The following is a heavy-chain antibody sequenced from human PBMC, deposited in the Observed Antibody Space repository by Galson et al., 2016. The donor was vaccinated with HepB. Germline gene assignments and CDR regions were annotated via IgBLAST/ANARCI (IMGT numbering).Heavy chain of an antibody. Sequence: SVKVSCKASGYTFIHFYMHWVRQAPGQGLEWMAMINPTGGMATYAQKFQGRVTVTRDTSTSTVFMELKILKSEDTAGYYCARDLGGRVTGADYWGRGTLVTVSS. D-gene: IGHD2-15*01. V-gene: IGHV1-46*01. J-gene: IGHJ4*02. CDR2: INPTGGMA. CDR3: ARDLGGRVTGADY. CDR1: GYTFIHFY.